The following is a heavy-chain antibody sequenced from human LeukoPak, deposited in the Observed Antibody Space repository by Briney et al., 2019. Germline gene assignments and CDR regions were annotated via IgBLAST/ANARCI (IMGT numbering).Heavy chain of an antibody. J-gene: IGHJ5*02. Sequence: GGSLRLSCAASGFTFSSYAMSWVRQAPGKGLEWVSAISGSGGSTYYADSVKGRFTISRDNSKNTLCLQMNSLRAEDTAVYYCAKDPGHKAAADNWFDPWGQGTLVTVSS. D-gene: IGHD6-13*01. V-gene: IGHV3-23*01. CDR2: ISGSGGST. CDR1: GFTFSSYA. CDR3: AKDPGHKAAADNWFDP.